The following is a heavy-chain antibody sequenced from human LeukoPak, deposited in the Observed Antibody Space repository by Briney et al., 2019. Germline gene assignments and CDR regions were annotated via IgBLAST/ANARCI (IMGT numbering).Heavy chain of an antibody. CDR1: GFTFTSYA. CDR3: AKSGLNRFDY. Sequence: QAGGSLRLSCAASGFTFTSYAMSWVRQAPGKGLEWVSGISGSGSGGITYYADSVKGRFTISRDNSKNTLYLQMNSLRAEDTAVYYCAKSGLNRFDYWGQGTLVTVSS. J-gene: IGHJ4*02. D-gene: IGHD1-14*01. CDR2: ISGSGSGGIT. V-gene: IGHV3-23*01.